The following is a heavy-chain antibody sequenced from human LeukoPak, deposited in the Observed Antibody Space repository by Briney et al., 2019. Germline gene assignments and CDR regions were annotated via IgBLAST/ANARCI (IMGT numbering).Heavy chain of an antibody. D-gene: IGHD3-22*01. Sequence: GGSLRLSCAASGFTFSSYFIHWVRQGPGKALVWVSRIGSDGSSASSADSVKGRFTISRDSAKNTVFLQMSSLRAEDTAIYYCALSYDYDHPHALDIWGQGTMVTVSS. CDR2: IGSDGSSA. V-gene: IGHV3-74*01. CDR1: GFTFSSYF. J-gene: IGHJ3*02. CDR3: ALSYDYDHPHALDI.